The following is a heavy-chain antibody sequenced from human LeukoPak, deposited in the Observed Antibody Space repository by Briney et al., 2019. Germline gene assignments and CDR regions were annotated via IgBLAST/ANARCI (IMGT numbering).Heavy chain of an antibody. Sequence: GGSLRLSCAASGFTFNSFAMAWVRQAPGKGLEWVSAISGRGAGGTYYGDSVLGRFTISRDNSKNTLYLQMNSLRAEDTAVYYCAREQQLVPFNSRPNPPSYYWGQGTLVTVSS. CDR2: ISGRGAGGT. CDR3: AREQQLVPFNSRPNPPSYY. CDR1: GFTFNSFA. D-gene: IGHD6-13*01. V-gene: IGHV3-23*01. J-gene: IGHJ4*02.